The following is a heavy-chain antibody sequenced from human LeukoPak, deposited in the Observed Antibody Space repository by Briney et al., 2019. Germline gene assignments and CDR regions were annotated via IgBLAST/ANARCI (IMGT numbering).Heavy chain of an antibody. Sequence: SETLSLTCTVSGGSISSYYWSWIRQPPGKGLEWIGYIYYSGSTNYNPSLKSRVTISVDTSKNQFSLQLNSVTPEDTAVYYCARGVGMVRGVEYYFDYWGRGTLVTVSS. D-gene: IGHD3-10*01. CDR2: IYYSGST. V-gene: IGHV4-59*12. CDR3: ARGVGMVRGVEYYFDY. J-gene: IGHJ4*02. CDR1: GGSISSYY.